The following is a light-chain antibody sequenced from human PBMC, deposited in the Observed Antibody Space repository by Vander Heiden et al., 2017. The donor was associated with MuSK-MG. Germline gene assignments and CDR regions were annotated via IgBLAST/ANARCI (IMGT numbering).Light chain of an antibody. CDR1: AFPKQY. CDR2: KDS. V-gene: IGLV3-25*03. CDR3: QSADSSGTYGV. Sequence: SYELTHPPSVSVSPGQPARITCSGDAFPKQYAYWYQQKPGQAPVLVIYKDSERPSGIPERFSGSSSGTTVTLTISGGQAEDEADDDCQSADSSGTYGVFGGGTKLTVL. J-gene: IGLJ2*01.